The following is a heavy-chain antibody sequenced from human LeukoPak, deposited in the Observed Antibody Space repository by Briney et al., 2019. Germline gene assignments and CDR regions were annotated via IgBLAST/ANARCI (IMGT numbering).Heavy chain of an antibody. J-gene: IGHJ4*02. D-gene: IGHD3-22*01. Sequence: ASVKVSCKASVYTFTGYYMHWVRQAPGQGLAWMGWINPNSGGTNYAQKFQGRVTMTRDTSISTAYMELSRLRSDDTAVYYCATPRDSSPHSNYFDYWGQGTLVTVSS. V-gene: IGHV1-2*02. CDR3: ATPRDSSPHSNYFDY. CDR2: INPNSGGT. CDR1: VYTFTGYY.